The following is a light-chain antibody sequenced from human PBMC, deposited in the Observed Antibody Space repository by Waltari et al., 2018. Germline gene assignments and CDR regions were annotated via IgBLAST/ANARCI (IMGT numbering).Light chain of an antibody. V-gene: IGLV2-14*03. CDR1: SSDVGGYNY. J-gene: IGLJ3*02. CDR3: SSYTSSSTWV. CDR2: DVS. Sequence: QSALTQPASVSGSPGQSITISCTGTSSDVGGYNYVSWYQQHPGKAPKLMIYDVSNRPSWVSNRFSGSKSGNTASLAISGLQAEDEGDYYCSSYTSSSTWVFGGGTKLTVL.